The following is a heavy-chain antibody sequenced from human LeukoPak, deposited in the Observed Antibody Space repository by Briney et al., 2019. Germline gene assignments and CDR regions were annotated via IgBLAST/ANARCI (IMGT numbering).Heavy chain of an antibody. J-gene: IGHJ4*02. Sequence: GGSLILSCTTSGFIFGDYAMSWVRQAPGKGLEWVSLIRGRVYGATTEYAASVKGRFAMSRDDSKSTAYLQMNSLKSEDTAMYYCSRERAGVFQYWGQGILVTVSS. CDR2: IRGRVYGATT. CDR3: SRERAGVFQY. CDR1: GFIFGDYA. V-gene: IGHV3-49*04.